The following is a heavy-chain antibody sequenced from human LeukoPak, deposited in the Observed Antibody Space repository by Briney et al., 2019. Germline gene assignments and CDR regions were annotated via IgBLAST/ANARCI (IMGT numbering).Heavy chain of an antibody. CDR3: ARVKQQLVRLLGRDTTYYYYYYMDV. V-gene: IGHV3-7*01. CDR1: GGSISSSSYY. Sequence: ETLSLTCTVSGGSISSSSYYWGWVRQAPGKGLEWVANIKQDGSEKHCVDSVKGRFTISRDNAKNSLFLQMNSLRAEDTAVYFCARVKQQLVRLLGRDTTYYYYYYMDVWGKGTTVTVSS. J-gene: IGHJ6*03. D-gene: IGHD6-13*01. CDR2: IKQDGSEK.